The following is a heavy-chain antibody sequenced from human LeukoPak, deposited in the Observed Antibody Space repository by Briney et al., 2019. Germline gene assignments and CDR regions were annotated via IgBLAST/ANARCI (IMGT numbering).Heavy chain of an antibody. Sequence: GASVKVSCKASGYTFTSYGISWLRQAPGQGLEWMGWISAYNGNANYAQKLQGRVTMTTDTSTSTAYMELRSLRSDDTAVYYCARGTDRLGMIVVIITPGAFDVWGQGTMVTVSS. CDR2: ISAYNGNA. D-gene: IGHD3-22*01. V-gene: IGHV1-18*01. J-gene: IGHJ3*01. CDR1: GYTFTSYG. CDR3: ARGTDRLGMIVVIITPGAFDV.